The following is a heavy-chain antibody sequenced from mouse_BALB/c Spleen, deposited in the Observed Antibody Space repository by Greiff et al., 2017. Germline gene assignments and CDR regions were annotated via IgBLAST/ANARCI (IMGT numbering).Heavy chain of an antibody. CDR1: GYSFTGYF. CDR2: INPYNGDT. D-gene: IGHD1-1*01. CDR3: ARLLRFYFDY. V-gene: IGHV1-20*02. Sequence: EVQLQQPGAELVKPGASVKISCKASGYSFTGYFMNWVMQSHGKSLEWIGRINPYNGDTFYNQKFKGKATLTVDKSSSTAHMELRSLASEDSAVYYCARLLRFYFDYWGQGTTLTVSS. J-gene: IGHJ2*01.